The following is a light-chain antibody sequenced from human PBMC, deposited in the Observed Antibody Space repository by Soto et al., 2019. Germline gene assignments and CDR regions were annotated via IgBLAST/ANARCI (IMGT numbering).Light chain of an antibody. Sequence: DIQMNKSPSSLSASVRDSVTITCRASQSISSYLNGYQQKPEKAPKLLIYAASSLQSGLPSRFSGSGSGTDFTLSISILEAEEFATYYCQQSYSTPQSFGQGTKLAIK. CDR3: QQSYSTPQS. J-gene: IGKJ2*01. V-gene: IGKV1-39*01. CDR2: AAS. CDR1: QSISSY.